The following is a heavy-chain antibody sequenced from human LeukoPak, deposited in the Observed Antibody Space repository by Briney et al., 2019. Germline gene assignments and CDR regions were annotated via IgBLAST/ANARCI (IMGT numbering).Heavy chain of an antibody. CDR1: AYTFTGYY. CDR2: INPNSGGT. CDR3: ARVDSLYYYYGMDV. Sequence: ASVKVSCKASAYTFTGYYMHWVRQAPGQGLEWMGWINPNSGGTNYAQKFQGRVTMTRDTSISTAYMELSRLRSDDTAVYYCARVDSLYYYYGMDVWGQGTTVTVSS. V-gene: IGHV1-2*02. J-gene: IGHJ6*02. D-gene: IGHD2-15*01.